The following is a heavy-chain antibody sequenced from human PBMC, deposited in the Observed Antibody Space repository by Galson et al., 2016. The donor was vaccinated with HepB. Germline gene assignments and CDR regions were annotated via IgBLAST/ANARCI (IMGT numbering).Heavy chain of an antibody. V-gene: IGHV1-69*13. D-gene: IGHD1-26*01. CDR3: ARDSAVGATEFYFGMDV. CDR2: IIPIFGTA. CDR1: GGTFSIYA. J-gene: IGHJ6*02. Sequence: SVKVSCKASGGTFSIYAISWVRQAPGQGLEWMGGIIPIFGTANYAQRFQGRITITADESTSTAYMERSSLRSEDTAVYYCARDSAVGATEFYFGMDVWGQGTTVTVSS.